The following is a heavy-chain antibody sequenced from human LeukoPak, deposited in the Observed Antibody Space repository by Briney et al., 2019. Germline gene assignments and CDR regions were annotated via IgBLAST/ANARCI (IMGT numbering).Heavy chain of an antibody. CDR1: GYTFTSYG. CDR2: ISAYNGNT. D-gene: IGHD3-16*01. CDR3: ARDVGRSHDLDY. V-gene: IGHV1-18*01. J-gene: IGHJ4*02. Sequence: ASVKVSCKASGYTFTSYGISWVRQAPGQGLEWMGWISAYNGNTDYAQSLQGRVTMTIDTSTSTVYMKLRSLRSDDTAVYYCARDVGRSHDLDYWGQGTLVTVSS.